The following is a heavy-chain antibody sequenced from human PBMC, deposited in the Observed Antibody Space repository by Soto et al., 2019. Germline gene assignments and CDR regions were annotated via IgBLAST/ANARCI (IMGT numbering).Heavy chain of an antibody. Sequence: VGSLRLSCAASGFTFSSYGMHWVRQVPGKGLEWVAVISYDGSNKYYADSVKGRFTISRDNSKNTLYLQMNSLRAEDTAVYYCAKDLTSWSSSWTTYYYYYGMDVWGQGTTVTVSS. CDR1: GFTFSSYG. CDR3: AKDLTSWSSSWTTYYYYYGMDV. J-gene: IGHJ6*02. D-gene: IGHD6-13*01. CDR2: ISYDGSNK. V-gene: IGHV3-30*18.